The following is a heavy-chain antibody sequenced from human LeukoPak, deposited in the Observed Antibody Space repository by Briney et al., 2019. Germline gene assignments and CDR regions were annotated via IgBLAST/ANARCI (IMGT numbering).Heavy chain of an antibody. J-gene: IGHJ4*02. Sequence: SETLSLTCTVSGGSISSYYWSWIRQPPGKGLEWIGYIYYSGSTNYSPSLKSRVTISVDTSKNQFSLKLSSVTAADTAVYYCARLPFRSYFDYWGQGTLVTVSS. CDR1: GGSISSYY. D-gene: IGHD3-10*01. CDR2: IYYSGST. V-gene: IGHV4-59*01. CDR3: ARLPFRSYFDY.